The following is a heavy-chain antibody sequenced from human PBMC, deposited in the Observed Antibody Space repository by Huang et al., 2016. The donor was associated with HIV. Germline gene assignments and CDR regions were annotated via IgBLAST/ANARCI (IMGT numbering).Heavy chain of an antibody. CDR3: ARGQLGSYGDYDVLY. CDR1: GGTFSKYA. J-gene: IGHJ4*02. CDR2: IIPMCGTP. D-gene: IGHD4-17*01. V-gene: IGHV1-69*13. Sequence: QVQLVQSGAEVKTPGSSVKVSCKASGGTFSKYAISWGRQAPGQGLEWMEGIIPMCGTPNYARKFQGRVTITADDSTSTTYVEVSSLRSEDTALYYCARGQLGSYGDYDVLYWGQGTLVTVSS.